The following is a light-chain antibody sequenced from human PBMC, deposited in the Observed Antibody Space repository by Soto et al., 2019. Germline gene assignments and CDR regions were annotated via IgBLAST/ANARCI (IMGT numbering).Light chain of an antibody. V-gene: IGLV1-40*01. J-gene: IGLJ3*02. CDR2: GNS. CDR3: QSSDSSLSGWV. CDR1: SSNIGAGYD. Sequence: QSVLTQPPSVSGAPGQRVTISCTGSSSNIGAGYDVHWYQQLPGTAHKLLIYGNSNRPSGVPDRFSGSKSGTSASLAITGLQAEDEADYYCQSSDSSLSGWVFGGGTKLTVL.